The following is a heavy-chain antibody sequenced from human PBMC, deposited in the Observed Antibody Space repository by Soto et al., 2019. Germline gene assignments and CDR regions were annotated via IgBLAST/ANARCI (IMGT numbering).Heavy chain of an antibody. Sequence: QVQMVQSGAEVKKPGSSARVSCKVSGGTFSRHSISWVRQAPGQGLEWMGGIIPIFDATQYAQKFQGRLTMNAEESTTTFPMARSGLRPEDTAIYYCARALTSVRGSWGQGTLVTV. V-gene: IGHV1-69*01. J-gene: IGHJ4*02. CDR3: ARALTSVRGS. D-gene: IGHD3-10*01. CDR2: IIPIFDAT. CDR1: GGTFSRHS.